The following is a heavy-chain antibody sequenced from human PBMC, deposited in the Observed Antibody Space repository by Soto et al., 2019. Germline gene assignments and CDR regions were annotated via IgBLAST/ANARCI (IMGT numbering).Heavy chain of an antibody. CDR3: ARPFGDYGDYAWSLRY. CDR1: GYTFSGYA. CDR2: ISDYNGNT. Sequence: QVQLVQSGAEVKKPGASVKVSCKASGYTFSGYAMGWVRQAPGQGLAWMGWISDYNGNTDYAQKFQGRVTMTTDTSTSTAYMELRSLTSDDTAVYYCARPFGDYGDYAWSLRYWGQGTLVTVSS. J-gene: IGHJ4*02. V-gene: IGHV1-18*01. D-gene: IGHD4-17*01.